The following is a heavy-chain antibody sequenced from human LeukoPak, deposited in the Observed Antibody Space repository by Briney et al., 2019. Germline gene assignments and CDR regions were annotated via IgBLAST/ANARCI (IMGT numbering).Heavy chain of an antibody. D-gene: IGHD5-18*01. CDR2: ISGSRGTT. V-gene: IGHV3-23*01. CDR1: GFTFSSYA. Sequence: PGGSLRLSCVASGFTFSSYAMSWVRQAPGKGLEWVSVISGSRGTTYYADSVKGRFTISRDNSNNTLYVQMNSLRAEDTAVYYCAKDRSPSGYSYGIVDYWGQGTLVTVSS. J-gene: IGHJ4*02. CDR3: AKDRSPSGYSYGIVDY.